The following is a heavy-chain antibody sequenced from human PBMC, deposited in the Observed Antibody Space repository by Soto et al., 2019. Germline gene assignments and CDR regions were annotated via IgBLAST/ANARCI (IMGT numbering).Heavy chain of an antibody. D-gene: IGHD5-18*01. CDR3: ARDVPLSGYRYGLPNDY. V-gene: IGHV1-18*01. CDR2: ISAYNGNT. CDR1: GYTFTSYG. J-gene: IGHJ4*02. Sequence: QVQLVQSGAEVKKPGASVKVSCKASGYTFTSYGISWVRQAPGQGLEWMGWISAYNGNTNYAQKLQGRVTMTTDTSTSTAYMELRSLRSDDTAVHYCARDVPLSGYRYGLPNDYWGQGTLVTVSS.